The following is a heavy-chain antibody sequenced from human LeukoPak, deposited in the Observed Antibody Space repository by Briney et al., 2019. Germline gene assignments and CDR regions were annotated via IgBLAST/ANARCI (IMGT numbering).Heavy chain of an antibody. CDR3: ARSSSSWYSPIDY. Sequence: PSQTLSLTCTVSGGSISSGGYYWSWIRQHPGKGLEWIGYIYYSGSTHYNPSLKSRVTISVDTSKNQFSLKLSSVTAADTAVYYCARSSSSWYSPIDYWGQGTLVTVSS. J-gene: IGHJ4*02. V-gene: IGHV4-31*03. CDR2: IYYSGST. CDR1: GGSISSGGYY. D-gene: IGHD6-13*01.